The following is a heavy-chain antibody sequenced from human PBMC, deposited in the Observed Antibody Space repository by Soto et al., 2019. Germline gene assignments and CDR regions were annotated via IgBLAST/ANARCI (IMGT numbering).Heavy chain of an antibody. V-gene: IGHV1-46*01. CDR1: GYTFTSYY. J-gene: IGHJ4*02. CDR3: AIVPEGSYYDY. CDR2: INPSGGST. Sequence: QVQLVQSGAEVKKPGASVKVSCKASGYTFTSYYMHWVRQAPGQGLEWMGIINPSGGSTSYAQKFQGRVTMTRDTSTSTVYMEMSSLRSEDTAVYYCAIVPEGSYYDYWGQGTLVTVSS. D-gene: IGHD2-2*01.